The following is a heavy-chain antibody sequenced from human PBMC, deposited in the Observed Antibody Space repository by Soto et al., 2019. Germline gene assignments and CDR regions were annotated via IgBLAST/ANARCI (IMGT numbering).Heavy chain of an antibody. CDR3: ARVSYYYDSSGYYSPYYYYGMDV. J-gene: IGHJ6*02. D-gene: IGHD3-22*01. V-gene: IGHV1-18*04. Sequence: GXSVKVSCKASVYTFTSYGISWVRQAPGQGLEWMGWISAYNGNTNYAQKLQGRVTMTTDTSTSTAYMELRSLRSDDTAVYYCARVSYYYDSSGYYSPYYYYGMDVWGQGTTVTVSS. CDR1: VYTFTSYG. CDR2: ISAYNGNT.